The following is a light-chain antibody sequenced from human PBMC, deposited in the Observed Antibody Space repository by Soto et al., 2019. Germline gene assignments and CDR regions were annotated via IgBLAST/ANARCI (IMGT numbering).Light chain of an antibody. CDR2: DVR. CDR3: ASSTSSNSLV. CDR1: NNDVGTYND. J-gene: IGLJ2*01. Sequence: QSVLTQPASVSGSPGQSITISCTGSNNDVGTYNDVSWYQQPPGKAPRLLIYDVRDRPSGISNRFSGSKSANTASLTISGLQADDEADYYCASSTSSNSLVFGGGTKLTVL. V-gene: IGLV2-14*01.